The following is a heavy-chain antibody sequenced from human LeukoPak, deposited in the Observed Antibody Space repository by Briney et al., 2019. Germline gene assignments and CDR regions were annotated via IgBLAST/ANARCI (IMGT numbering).Heavy chain of an antibody. CDR3: ATDTKDMLTTIGALDF. D-gene: IGHD5-12*01. J-gene: IGHJ4*02. CDR1: GFTVSSNY. CDR2: IYSGGST. V-gene: IGHV3-53*01. Sequence: GGSLRLSCAASGFTVSSNYMSWVRQAPGKGLEWVSVIYSGGSTYYADSVKGRFTISRDNSKNTLYLQMNSLTTEDTAVYYCATDTKDMLTTIGALDFWGQGTLVTVSS.